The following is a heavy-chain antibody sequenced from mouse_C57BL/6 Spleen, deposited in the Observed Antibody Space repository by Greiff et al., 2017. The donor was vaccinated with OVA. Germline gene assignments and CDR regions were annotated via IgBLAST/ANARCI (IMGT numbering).Heavy chain of an antibody. CDR1: GYSFTDYN. J-gene: IGHJ4*01. Sequence: EVQLQQSGPELVKPGASVKISCKASGYSFTDYNMNWVKQSNGKSLEWIGVINPNYGTTSYNQKFKGKATLTVDPSSSTAYMQLNSLTSEDSADYYSARSSYYGSPSYYAMDYWGQGTSVTVSS. V-gene: IGHV1-39*01. D-gene: IGHD1-1*01. CDR3: ARSSYYGSPSYYAMDY. CDR2: INPNYGTT.